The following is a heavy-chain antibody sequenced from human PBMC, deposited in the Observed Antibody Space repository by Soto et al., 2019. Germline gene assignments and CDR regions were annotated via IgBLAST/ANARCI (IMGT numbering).Heavy chain of an antibody. J-gene: IGHJ5*02. D-gene: IGHD5-18*01. V-gene: IGHV1-18*01. Sequence: ASVKVSCKASGYTFTSYGISWVRQAPGQGLEWMGWISAYNGNTNYAQKLQGRVTMTTDTSTSTAYMELRSLRSDDTAVYYCARDLNRYSYVANNWFDPWGQGTLVTVSS. CDR3: ARDLNRYSYVANNWFDP. CDR2: ISAYNGNT. CDR1: GYTFTSYG.